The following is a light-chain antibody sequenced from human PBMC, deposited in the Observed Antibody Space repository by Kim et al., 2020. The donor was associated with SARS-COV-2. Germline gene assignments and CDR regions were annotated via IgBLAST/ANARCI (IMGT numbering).Light chain of an antibody. CDR3: QVWDSSSDHVV. Sequence: APGTTARITCGGNNIGSKSGHWYQQKPGQAPVLVIYYDSDRPSGIPERFSGSNSGNTATLTISRVEAGDEADYYCQVWDSSSDHVVFGGGTQLTVL. V-gene: IGLV3-21*04. CDR2: YDS. J-gene: IGLJ2*01. CDR1: NIGSKS.